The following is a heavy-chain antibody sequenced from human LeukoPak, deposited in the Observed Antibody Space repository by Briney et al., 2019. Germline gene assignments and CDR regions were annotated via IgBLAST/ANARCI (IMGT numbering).Heavy chain of an antibody. D-gene: IGHD6-19*01. CDR1: GGSISRSPYY. CDR2: ISYSGST. J-gene: IGHJ5*02. V-gene: IGHV4-39*02. CDR3: ARDSSGWYRWFDP. Sequence: PSETLSLTCSVSGGSISRSPYYWGWIRQPPGKGLEWIGTISYSGSTYYNPSLKSRVTIFVDTSKNQFSLKLSSVTAADTAVFYCARDSSGWYRWFDPWGQGTLVTVSS.